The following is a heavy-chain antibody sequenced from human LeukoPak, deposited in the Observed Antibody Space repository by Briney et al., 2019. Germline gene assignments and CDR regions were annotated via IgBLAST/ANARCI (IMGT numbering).Heavy chain of an antibody. J-gene: IGHJ6*02. V-gene: IGHV3-13*01. CDR2: IGTAGDT. CDR3: ARGHRTYYYGSGSSRDYYYYGMEV. CDR1: GFTFSSYD. Sequence: GGSLRLSCAASGFTFSSYDMHWVRQATGKGLEWVSAIGTAGDTYYPGSVKGRFTISRENAKNSLYLQMNSLRAGDTAVYYCARGHRTYYYGSGSSRDYYYYGMEVWGQGTTVTVSS. D-gene: IGHD3-10*01.